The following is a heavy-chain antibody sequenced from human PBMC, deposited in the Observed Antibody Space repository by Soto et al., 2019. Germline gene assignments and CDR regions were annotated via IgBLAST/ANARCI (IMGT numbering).Heavy chain of an antibody. J-gene: IGHJ4*02. CDR2: IIPIFGTA. CDR3: ASFYDSSGYLFIDY. V-gene: IGHV1-69*13. Sequence: GASVKVSCKASGGTFSSYAISWVRQAPGQGLEWMGGIIPIFGTANYAQKFQGRVTITADESTSTAYMELSSLRSEDTAVYYCASFYDSSGYLFIDYWGQGTLVTVSS. CDR1: GGTFSSYA. D-gene: IGHD3-22*01.